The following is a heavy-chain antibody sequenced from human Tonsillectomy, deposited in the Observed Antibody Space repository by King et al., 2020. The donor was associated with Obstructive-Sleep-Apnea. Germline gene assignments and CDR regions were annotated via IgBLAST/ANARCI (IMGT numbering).Heavy chain of an antibody. J-gene: IGHJ6*02. CDR2: IYYSGST. V-gene: IGHV4-31*03. Sequence: QLQESGPGLLKPSQTLSLTCTVSGGSISSGGYYWSWIRQHPVKALEWIGFIYYSGSTYYIPSLKGRVTISADTSRNQFSLNLSSVTAADTAVYYCARDLRAVPPYHYAVDVWGQGTTVTVSS. D-gene: IGHD1-1*01. CDR3: ARDLRAVPPYHYAVDV. CDR1: GGSISSGGYY.